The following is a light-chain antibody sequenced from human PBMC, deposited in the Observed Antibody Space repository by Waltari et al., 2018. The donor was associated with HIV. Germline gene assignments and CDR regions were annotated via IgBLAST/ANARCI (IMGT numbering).Light chain of an antibody. Sequence: QSVLAQPPSASGTPGQRVTISCSGSTSNIGGNTVSWYQQLPGTAPKLLISSNNQRPSGVPDRFSGSTSGTSASLVISGLQSEDEADYYCAAWDDSLKGGAFGPGTKVTVL. CDR1: TSNIGGNT. CDR2: SNN. J-gene: IGLJ1*01. V-gene: IGLV1-44*01. CDR3: AAWDDSLKGGA.